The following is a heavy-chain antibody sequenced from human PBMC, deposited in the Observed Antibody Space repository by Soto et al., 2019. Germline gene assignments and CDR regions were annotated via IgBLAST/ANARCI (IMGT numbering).Heavy chain of an antibody. J-gene: IGHJ6*02. V-gene: IGHV1-18*01. Sequence: QVQLVQSGAEVKKPGASVKVSCKASGYTFTSYGISWVRQAPGQGLEWMGWISAYNGNTNYAQKLQGRVTMTTDTSTSTAYMEVRSLRSDDTAVYYCARRRDWLVRWDYYYGMDVWGQGTTVTVSS. D-gene: IGHD6-19*01. CDR3: ARRRDWLVRWDYYYGMDV. CDR2: ISAYNGNT. CDR1: GYTFTSYG.